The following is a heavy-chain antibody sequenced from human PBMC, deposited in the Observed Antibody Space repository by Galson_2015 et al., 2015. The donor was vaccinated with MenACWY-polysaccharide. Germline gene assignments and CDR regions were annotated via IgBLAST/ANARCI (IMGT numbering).Heavy chain of an antibody. CDR1: GFTFSTYW. CDR2: IHSAVRST. CDR3: ASGGARFPNNYYCDY. D-gene: IGHD3-3*01. J-gene: IGHJ4*02. Sequence: SLRLSCAASGFTFSTYWMHWVRHAPGMGLVWVSRIHSAVRSTSYADSVKGRFPISRDNAQNTLYLQINSLRTKHTAVYYCASGGARFPNNYYCDYWGRGTLGTFTS. V-gene: IGHV3-74*01.